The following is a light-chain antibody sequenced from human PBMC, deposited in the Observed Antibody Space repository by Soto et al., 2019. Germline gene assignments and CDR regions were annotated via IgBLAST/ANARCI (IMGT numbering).Light chain of an antibody. V-gene: IGLV2-23*02. Sequence: QSALTQPASVSGSPGQSITISCTGTSSDVGSHNLVSRYQQHPGQAPKLMIYEVTKWPLGVSTRFSASKSGNTASLTISGLQAEDEADYYCCSYGGSRAVFGGGTQLTVL. CDR1: SSDVGSHNL. CDR3: CSYGGSRAV. J-gene: IGLJ7*01. CDR2: EVT.